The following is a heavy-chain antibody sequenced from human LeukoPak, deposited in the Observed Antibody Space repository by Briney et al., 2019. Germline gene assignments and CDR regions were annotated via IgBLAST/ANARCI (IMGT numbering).Heavy chain of an antibody. CDR3: AVEQWLVPHGVHDAFDI. Sequence: PGGSLRLSCAASGFSFSSYNMNWVRQTPGKGLEWVSSITSSSTYTFYADSVKGRFTISRDNARNSLYLQMNSLRAEDTAVYYCAVEQWLVPHGVHDAFDIWGQGTMVTVSS. D-gene: IGHD6-19*01. J-gene: IGHJ3*02. CDR1: GFSFSSYN. V-gene: IGHV3-21*04. CDR2: ITSSSTYT.